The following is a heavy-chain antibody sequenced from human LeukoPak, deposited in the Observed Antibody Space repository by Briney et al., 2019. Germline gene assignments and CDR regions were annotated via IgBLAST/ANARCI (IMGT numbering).Heavy chain of an antibody. D-gene: IGHD2-2*02. CDR3: AREGYCTTTSCYIHFDY. CDR2: ISSSNSYI. J-gene: IGHJ4*02. V-gene: IGHV3-21*01. CDR1: GFTFTIYS. Sequence: GGSLRLSCAASGFTFTIYSMSWVRQSPGKGLEWGSSISSSNSYIYYADSVKGRFTISRDNAKNSRYLQMHSLRAEDTALYYCAREGYCTTTSCYIHFDYWGQGTLVTVSS.